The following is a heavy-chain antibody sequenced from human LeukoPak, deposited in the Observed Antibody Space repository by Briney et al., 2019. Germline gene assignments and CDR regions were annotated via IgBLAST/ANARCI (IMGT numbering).Heavy chain of an antibody. CDR3: AKDVSLSRSSPNGDV. J-gene: IGHJ6*04. Sequence: PGGSLRLSCAASGFTFSSYAMSWVRQAPGKGLEWVSAISGSGGSTYYADSVKGRFTISRDNSKNTLYLQMNSLRAEDTAVYYCAKDVSLSRSSPNGDVWGKGTTVTVSS. CDR1: GFTFSSYA. V-gene: IGHV3-23*01. CDR2: ISGSGGST. D-gene: IGHD6-13*01.